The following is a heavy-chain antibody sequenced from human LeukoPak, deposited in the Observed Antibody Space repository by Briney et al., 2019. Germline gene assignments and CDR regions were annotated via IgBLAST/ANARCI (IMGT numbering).Heavy chain of an antibody. D-gene: IGHD3-9*01. CDR1: GGSFSGYY. CDR2: INHSGST. V-gene: IGHV4-34*01. J-gene: IGHJ4*02. Sequence: KPSETLSLTCAVYGGSFSGYYWSWIRQPPGKGLEWIGEINHSGSTNYNPSLKSRVTISVGTSKNQFSLKLSSVTAADTAVYYCARHSTVLRYFDWLFVGYNYWGQGTLVTVSS. CDR3: ARHSTVLRYFDWLFVGYNY.